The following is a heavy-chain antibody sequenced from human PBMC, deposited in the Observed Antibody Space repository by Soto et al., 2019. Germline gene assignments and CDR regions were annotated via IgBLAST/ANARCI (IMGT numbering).Heavy chain of an antibody. Sequence: QGQLLQSGAEVKKPGASVKVCCKTSGYSFTDYKLHWVRQAPGQGLEWMGWVDPNGGGSNSAQNFQGSVTMTWDTSITTAYLDLTRLTANDTATYFCATWVDYGDFEGFDCWGQGTLVTVAS. CDR2: VDPNGGGS. J-gene: IGHJ4*02. CDR3: ATWVDYGDFEGFDC. CDR1: GYSFTDYK. V-gene: IGHV1-2*04. D-gene: IGHD4-17*01.